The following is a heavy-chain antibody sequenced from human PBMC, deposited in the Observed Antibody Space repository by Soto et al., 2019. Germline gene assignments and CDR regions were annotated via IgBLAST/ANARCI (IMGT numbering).Heavy chain of an antibody. CDR2: INDYGTTI. D-gene: IGHD1-1*01. CDR1: GFTLRSYW. V-gene: IGHV3-74*01. CDR3: ARGGLEPFDY. Sequence: EVQLMESGGGLVQSGGSLRLSCAASGFTLRSYWMHWVRQAPGKGLVWVSRINDYGTTINYAESVEGRFTISRDDAKSEVYLQMNNLRAEDTAVYYCARGGLEPFDYWGQGALVTVSS. J-gene: IGHJ4*02.